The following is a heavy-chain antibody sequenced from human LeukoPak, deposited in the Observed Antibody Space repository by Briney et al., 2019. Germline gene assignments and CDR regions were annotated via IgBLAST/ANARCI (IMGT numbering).Heavy chain of an antibody. V-gene: IGHV3-48*04. CDR1: GFTFSSYS. CDR3: AREHSGYDFPGRDYYYMDV. CDR2: ISSSGSTI. J-gene: IGHJ6*03. Sequence: PGGSLRLSCAASGFTFSSYSMNWVRQAPGKGLEWVSYISSSGSTICYADSVKGRFTISRDNAKNSLYLQMNSLRAEDTAVYYCAREHSGYDFPGRDYYYMDVWGKGTTVTVSS. D-gene: IGHD5-12*01.